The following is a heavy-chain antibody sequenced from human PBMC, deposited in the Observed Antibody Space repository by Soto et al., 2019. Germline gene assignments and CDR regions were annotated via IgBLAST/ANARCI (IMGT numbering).Heavy chain of an antibody. CDR3: AGYNWNYYFDP. D-gene: IGHD1-7*01. CDR2: IYHSGST. J-gene: IGHJ5*02. CDR1: GGSVRDGSYY. V-gene: IGHV4-61*01. Sequence: SETLSLTCTVSGGSVRDGSYYWAWLRQPPGKGLEWIGHIYHSGSTIYNPSLKSRVTISIDTSKSQFSLNLNPMTAADTAVYYCAGYNWNYYFDPWGQGTMVTV.